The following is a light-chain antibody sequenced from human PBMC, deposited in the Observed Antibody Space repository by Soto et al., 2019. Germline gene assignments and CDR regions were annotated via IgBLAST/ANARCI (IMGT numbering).Light chain of an antibody. CDR1: SSDVGAYDY. J-gene: IGLJ1*01. V-gene: IGLV2-11*01. Sequence: QSALTQPRSVSGSPGQSVTISCTGTSSDVGAYDYVSWYQHHPGKAPKFMIYDVSKRPSGVPDRFSGSKSGNTASLTISGLQADDEADYYCCSYAGSYPGVFGTGTKLTVL. CDR2: DVS. CDR3: CSYAGSYPGV.